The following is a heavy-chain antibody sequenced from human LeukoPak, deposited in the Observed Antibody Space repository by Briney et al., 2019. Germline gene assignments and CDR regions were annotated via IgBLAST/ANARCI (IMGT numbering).Heavy chain of an antibody. CDR3: ARPGNSGTYDY. V-gene: IGHV4-39*01. J-gene: IGHJ4*02. D-gene: IGHD1-26*01. Sequence: PSETLSLTCTVSSGSISSSSYYWGWIRQPPGKGLEWIGSVYYSGSSYYNPSLKSRVTISADTSKNQFSLKLNSVTAADTAVYFCARPGNSGTYDYWGQGTLVTVSS. CDR2: VYYSGSS. CDR1: SGSISSSSYY.